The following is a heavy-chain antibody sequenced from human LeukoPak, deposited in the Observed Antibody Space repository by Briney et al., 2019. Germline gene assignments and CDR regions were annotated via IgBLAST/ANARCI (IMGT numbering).Heavy chain of an antibody. Sequence: GGSLRLSCAASGFTLSSNWMNWVRQAPXXXXXWVAIIKQDGSEKYYVDSVKGRFTISRDNAKNSLYLQMNSLRAEDTAVYYCARGNGFIIDYWGQGTLVTVSS. CDR3: ARGNGFIIDY. J-gene: IGHJ4*02. CDR1: GFTLSSNW. CDR2: IKQDGSEK. D-gene: IGHD2-8*01. V-gene: IGHV3-7*01.